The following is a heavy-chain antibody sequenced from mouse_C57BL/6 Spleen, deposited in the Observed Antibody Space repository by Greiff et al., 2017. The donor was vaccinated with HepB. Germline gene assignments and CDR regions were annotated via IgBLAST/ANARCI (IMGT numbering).Heavy chain of an antibody. J-gene: IGHJ2*01. CDR2: TNPTNGRT. CDR1: GYTFTSYW. D-gene: IGHD1-1*01. V-gene: IGHV1S81*02. CDR3: ARIKMIVATSVDY. Sequence: VQLQQSGAELVKAGASVKMSCKASGYTFTSYWMHWVTQRLGQGLEWFAETNPTNGRTYYNEKFKSKATLTVDKSSSTAYMLLSGPTFDDSAVYYCARIKMIVATSVDYWGQGTTLTVSS.